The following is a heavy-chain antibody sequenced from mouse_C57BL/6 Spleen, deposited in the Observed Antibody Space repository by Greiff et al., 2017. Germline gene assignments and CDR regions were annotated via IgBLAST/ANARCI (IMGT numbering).Heavy chain of an antibody. Sequence: VQLQQPGAELVKPGASVKLSCKASGYTFTSYWMHWVKQRPGQGLEWIGMIHPNSGSTNYNEKFKSKATLTVDKSSSTAYMQLSSLTSEDSAVYYCASYYYGSSPHWYFDVWGTGTTVTVSS. CDR2: IHPNSGST. CDR1: GYTFTSYW. V-gene: IGHV1-64*01. J-gene: IGHJ1*03. D-gene: IGHD1-1*01. CDR3: ASYYYGSSPHWYFDV.